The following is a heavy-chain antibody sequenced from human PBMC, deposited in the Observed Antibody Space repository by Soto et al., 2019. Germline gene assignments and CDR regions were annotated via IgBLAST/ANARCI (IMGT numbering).Heavy chain of an antibody. CDR2: IYYSGST. D-gene: IGHD3-10*01. CDR1: GGSVSSGSYY. CDR3: ARDPLWFGDKLDY. J-gene: IGHJ4*02. V-gene: IGHV4-61*01. Sequence: PSETLSLTCTVSGGSVSSGSYYWSWIRQPPGKGLEWIGYIYYSGSTNYNPSLKSRVTISVDTSKNQFSLKLSSVTAADTAVYYCARDPLWFGDKLDYWGKGTLVPVSS.